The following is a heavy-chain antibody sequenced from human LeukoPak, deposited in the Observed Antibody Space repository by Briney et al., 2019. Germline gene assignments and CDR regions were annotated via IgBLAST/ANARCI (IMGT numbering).Heavy chain of an antibody. CDR2: IRSSATTI. CDR1: GFTFSSYE. D-gene: IGHD3-10*01. Sequence: GGSLRLSCAASGFTFSSYEVNWVRRAPGKGLEWVSYIRSSATTIYYADSVKGRFTISRDNAKNSLYLQINSLRADDTAVYYCARTSTYGGFDPWGQGTLVTVSS. J-gene: IGHJ5*02. CDR3: ARTSTYGGFDP. V-gene: IGHV3-48*03.